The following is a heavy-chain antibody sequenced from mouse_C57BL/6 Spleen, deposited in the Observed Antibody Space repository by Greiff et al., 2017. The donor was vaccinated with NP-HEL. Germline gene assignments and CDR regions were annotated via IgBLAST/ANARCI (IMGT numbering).Heavy chain of an antibody. Sequence: QVQLQQPGAELVMPGASVKLSCKASGYTFTSYWMHWVKQRPGQGLEWIGEIDPSDSYTNYNQKFKGKSTLTVDKSSSTAYMQLSSLTSEDSAVYYCASSRGGNSVYFDYWGQGTTLTVSS. CDR1: GYTFTSYW. V-gene: IGHV1-69*01. CDR2: IDPSDSYT. J-gene: IGHJ2*01. CDR3: ASSRGGNSVYFDY. D-gene: IGHD2-1*01.